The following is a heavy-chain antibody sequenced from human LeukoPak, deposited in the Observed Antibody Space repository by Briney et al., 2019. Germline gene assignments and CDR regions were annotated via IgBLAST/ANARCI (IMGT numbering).Heavy chain of an antibody. V-gene: IGHV5-10-1*01. D-gene: IGHD2-2*01. Sequence: GESRRISCKGSGYSFTSYWISWVRQMPGKGLEWMGRIDPSDSYTNYSPSFQGHVTISADKSISTAYLQWSSLKASDTAMYYCARHLTLGVVPAAIDHYYYGMDVWGKGTTVTVSS. CDR1: GYSFTSYW. CDR2: IDPSDSYT. J-gene: IGHJ6*04. CDR3: ARHLTLGVVPAAIDHYYYGMDV.